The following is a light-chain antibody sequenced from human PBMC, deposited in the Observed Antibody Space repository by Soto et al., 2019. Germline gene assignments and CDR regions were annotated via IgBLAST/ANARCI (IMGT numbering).Light chain of an antibody. CDR1: SSDVGSNKL. V-gene: IGLV2-23*01. J-gene: IGLJ3*02. Sequence: QSALSKPASVAGSPGQSITIPCTGSSSDVGSNKLVSWYHQHAGKDPKVMIYEATKLPSGVSNRFSGSKSGNTASLTISGLQAEDEADYYCCSYANIYIWVFGGGTKLTVL. CDR3: CSYANIYIWV. CDR2: EAT.